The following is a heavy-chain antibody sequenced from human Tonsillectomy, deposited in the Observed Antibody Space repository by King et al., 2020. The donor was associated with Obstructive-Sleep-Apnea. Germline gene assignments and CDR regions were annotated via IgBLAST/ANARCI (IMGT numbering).Heavy chain of an antibody. CDR3: ARGGRGLVIISGRDPFYHGMDV. CDR2: ISSNGGST. D-gene: IGHD3/OR15-3a*01. CDR1: GFTFSSYA. V-gene: IGHV3-64*01. Sequence: VQLVESGGGLVQPGGSLRLSCAASGFTFSSYAMHWVRQAPGKGLEYVSAISSNGGSTYYANSVKGRFTISRDDSKNTLYLQMGSLRAEDMAVFYCARGGRGLVIISGRDPFYHGMDVWGQGTTVTVSS. J-gene: IGHJ6*02.